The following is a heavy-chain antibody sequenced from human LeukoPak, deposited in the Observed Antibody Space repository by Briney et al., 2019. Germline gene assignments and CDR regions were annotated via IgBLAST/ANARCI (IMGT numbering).Heavy chain of an antibody. V-gene: IGHV4-34*01. D-gene: IGHD4-17*01. J-gene: IGHJ3*02. CDR2: INHSGST. Sequence: PSETLSLTCAVYGGSFSGYYWSWIRQPPGKGLEWIGEINHSGSTNYNPSLKSRVTISVDTSKNRFSLKLSSVTAADTAVYYCARALTTVTTSAFDIWGQGTMVTVSS. CDR1: GGSFSGYY. CDR3: ARALTTVTTSAFDI.